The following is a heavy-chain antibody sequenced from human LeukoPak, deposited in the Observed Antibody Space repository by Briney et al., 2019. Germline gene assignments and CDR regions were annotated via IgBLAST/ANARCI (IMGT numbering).Heavy chain of an antibody. CDR2: INPNSGGT. V-gene: IGHV1-2*02. D-gene: IGHD3-16*01. J-gene: IGHJ4*02. Sequence: ASVKVSCTASGYTFTGYYMHWVRQAPGQGLEWMGWINPNSGGTNYAQKLQGRVTMTTDTSTSTAYMELRSLRSDDTAVYYCARSMITFGGVMRYWGQGTLVTVSS. CDR1: GYTFTGYY. CDR3: ARSMITFGGVMRY.